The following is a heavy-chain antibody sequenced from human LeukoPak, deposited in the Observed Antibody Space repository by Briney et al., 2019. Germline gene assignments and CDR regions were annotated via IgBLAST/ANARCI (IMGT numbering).Heavy chain of an antibody. CDR1: GFTFSSYS. V-gene: IGHV3-21*01. CDR3: VGQLLWDNWFDP. Sequence: GGSLRLSCAASGFTFSSYSMNWVRQAPGKGLEWVSSISSSSSYIYYADSVKGRFTISRDNAKNSLYLQMNSLRAEDTAVYYCVGQLLWDNWFDPWGQGTLVTVSS. J-gene: IGHJ5*02. D-gene: IGHD2-2*01. CDR2: ISSSSSYI.